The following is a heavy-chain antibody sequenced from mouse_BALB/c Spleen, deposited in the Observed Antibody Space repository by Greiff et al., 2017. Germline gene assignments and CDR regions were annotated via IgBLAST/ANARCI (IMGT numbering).Heavy chain of an antibody. CDR2: IWGDGST. CDR1: GFSLTGYG. D-gene: IGHD1-1*01. J-gene: IGHJ3*01. CDR3: AREIYYYGSSSFAY. Sequence: VQRVESGPGLVAPSQSLSITCTVSGFSLTGYGVNWVRQPPGKGLEWLGMIWGDGSTDYNSALKSRLSISKDNSKSQVFLKMNSLQTDDTARYYCAREIYYYGSSSFAYWGQGTLVTVSA. V-gene: IGHV2-6-7*01.